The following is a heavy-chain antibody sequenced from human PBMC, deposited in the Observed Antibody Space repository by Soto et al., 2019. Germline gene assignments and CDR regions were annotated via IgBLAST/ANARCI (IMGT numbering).Heavy chain of an antibody. CDR1: GLTFSDYY. CDR2: SKNKANGYTM. Sequence: EVQVVESGGGLVQPGGSLRLSCAVSGLTFSDYYFDWVRQSPGKGLEWVGRSKNKANGYTMEYAASVKGRFTISRDDSKNSVCLQMSSLRTEDTAVYYCVIVGRTSWGHGTTVTVPS. D-gene: IGHD3-3*01. J-gene: IGHJ3*01. CDR3: VIVGRTS. V-gene: IGHV3-72*01.